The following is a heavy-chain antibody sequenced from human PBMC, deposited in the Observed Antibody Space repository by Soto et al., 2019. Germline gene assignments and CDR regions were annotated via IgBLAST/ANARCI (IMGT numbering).Heavy chain of an antibody. J-gene: IGHJ4*02. Sequence: SGTMYITSAVYGETFWVSYWSGIRQPPGKGLEWIGEINHSGSTNYNPSLKSRVTISVDTSKNQFSLKLSSVTAADTAVYYCARGKLSDYVWGSYRYHFDYWGQGTVVTVSS. CDR3: ARGKLSDYVWGSYRYHFDY. CDR1: GETFWVSY. D-gene: IGHD3-16*02. V-gene: IGHV4-34*01. CDR2: INHSGST.